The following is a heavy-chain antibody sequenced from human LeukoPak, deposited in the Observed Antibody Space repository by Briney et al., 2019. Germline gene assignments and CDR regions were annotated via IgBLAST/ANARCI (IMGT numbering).Heavy chain of an antibody. CDR2: INHSGST. Sequence: SETLSLTCAVYGGSFSGYYWSWIRQPPGKGLEWIGEINHSGSTNYNPSLKSRVTISVDTSKNQFSLKLSSVTAADTAVYYCARGRIKYCSGGSCYSGSGWSDPWGQGTLATVSS. V-gene: IGHV4-34*01. D-gene: IGHD2-15*01. J-gene: IGHJ5*02. CDR3: ARGRIKYCSGGSCYSGSGWSDP. CDR1: GGSFSGYY.